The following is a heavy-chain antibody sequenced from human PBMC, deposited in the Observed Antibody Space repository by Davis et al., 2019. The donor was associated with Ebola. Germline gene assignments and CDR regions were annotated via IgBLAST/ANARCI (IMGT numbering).Heavy chain of an antibody. V-gene: IGHV4-59*01. CDR3: AREHVATRHEHYYYYGMDV. CDR1: GGSISSYY. D-gene: IGHD5-12*01. J-gene: IGHJ6*02. CDR2: IYYSGGT. Sequence: SETLSLTCTVSGGSISSYYWSWIRQPPGKGLEWIGYIYYSGGTNYNPSLKSRVTISVDTSKNQFSLKLSSVTAADTAVYYCAREHVATRHEHYYYYGMDVWGQGTTVTVSS.